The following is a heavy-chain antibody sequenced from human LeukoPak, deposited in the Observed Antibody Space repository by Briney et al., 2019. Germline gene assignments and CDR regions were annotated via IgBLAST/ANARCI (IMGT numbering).Heavy chain of an antibody. CDR3: AKGPDPGRLDY. V-gene: IGHV3-23*01. Sequence: GGSLRLSCAASGFTFSSYAMSWVRQAPGKGLEWVSAISGSGGSTCYADSVKGRFTISRDNSKNTLYLQMNSLRVEDTAVYYCAKGPDPGRLDYWGQGTLVTVSS. CDR1: GFTFSSYA. CDR2: ISGSGGST. J-gene: IGHJ4*02.